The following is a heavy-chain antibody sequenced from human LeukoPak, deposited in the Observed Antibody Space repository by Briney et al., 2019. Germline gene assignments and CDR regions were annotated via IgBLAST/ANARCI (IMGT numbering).Heavy chain of an antibody. CDR2: IYYSGST. J-gene: IGHJ4*02. Sequence: SETLSLTCTVSGGSISSSSYYWGWIRQPPGKGLEWIGSIYYSGSTYYNPSLKSRVTISVDTSKNQFSLKLSSVTAADTAVYYCARTPRQFDYWGQGTLVTVSS. CDR1: GGSISSSSYY. V-gene: IGHV4-39*07. CDR3: ARTPRQFDY.